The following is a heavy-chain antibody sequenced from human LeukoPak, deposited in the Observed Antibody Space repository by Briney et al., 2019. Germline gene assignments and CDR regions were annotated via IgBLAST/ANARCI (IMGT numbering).Heavy chain of an antibody. V-gene: IGHV3-74*01. J-gene: IGHJ4*02. CDR1: GFTFSTYW. CDR2: INTDGSTT. Sequence: GGSLRLSCVVSGFTFSTYWMYWVRQAPGKGLVWVSRINTDGSTTNYADSVKGRFTISRDDAKNSLHLQMDSLRAEDTAAYYCARRFDYWGQGTLVTVSS. CDR3: ARRFDY.